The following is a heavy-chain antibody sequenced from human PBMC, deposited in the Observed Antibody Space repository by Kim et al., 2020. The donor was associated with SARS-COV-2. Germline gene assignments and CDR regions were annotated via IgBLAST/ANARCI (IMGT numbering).Heavy chain of an antibody. CDR2: IGGDVSDT. J-gene: IGHJ4*02. Sequence: GGSLRLSCAASGFTFSGHWMHWVRQAPGKGLVWVSRIGGDVSDTTYADSVKGRFTISRDNAKNTMYLQMISLTVEDTAVYYCTRDGPGPVDFDYCGEGT. V-gene: IGHV3-74*01. CDR3: TRDGPGPVDFDY. CDR1: GFTFSGHW. D-gene: IGHD5-12*01.